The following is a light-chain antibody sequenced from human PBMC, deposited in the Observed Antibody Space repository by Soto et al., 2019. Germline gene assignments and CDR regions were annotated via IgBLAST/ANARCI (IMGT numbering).Light chain of an antibody. V-gene: IGKV3-15*01. CDR2: GAS. J-gene: IGKJ1*01. CDR1: QSVSSSY. Sequence: ETVLTQSPGTLSLSPGERATLSCRASQSVSSSYLAWYQQRPGQAPRLLIYGASTRATGSPDRFSASGSATEFTLTISSLLSEDFAVYYCQQYNDWPRTFGQGTKVDIK. CDR3: QQYNDWPRT.